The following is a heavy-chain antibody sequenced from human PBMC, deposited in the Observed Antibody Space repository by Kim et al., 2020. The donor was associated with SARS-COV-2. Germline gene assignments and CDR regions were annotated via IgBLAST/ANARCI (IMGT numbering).Heavy chain of an antibody. CDR3: AREVGAAIDAFDI. J-gene: IGHJ3*02. D-gene: IGHD1-26*01. Sequence: SETLSLTCTVSGGSISSYYWSWIRQPPGKGLEWIGYIYYSGSTNYNPSLKSRVTISVDTSKNQFSLKLSSVTAADTAVYYCAREVGAAIDAFDIWGQGT. CDR1: GGSISSYY. V-gene: IGHV4-59*13. CDR2: IYYSGST.